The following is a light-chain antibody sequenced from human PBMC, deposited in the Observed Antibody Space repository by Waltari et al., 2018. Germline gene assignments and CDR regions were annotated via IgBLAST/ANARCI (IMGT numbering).Light chain of an antibody. J-gene: IGKJ1*01. CDR3: QQYNSYQRT. Sequence: IHMTQSPSTLSASVGDRPTLTCPASQSISSWLAWYQQKPGKAPKLLIYKASSLESGVPSRFSGSGSGTEFTLTISSLQPDDFATYYCQQYNSYQRTFGQGTKVEIK. CDR2: KAS. CDR1: QSISSW. V-gene: IGKV1-5*03.